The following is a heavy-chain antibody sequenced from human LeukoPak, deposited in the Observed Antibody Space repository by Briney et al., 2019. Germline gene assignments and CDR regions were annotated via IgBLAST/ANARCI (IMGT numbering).Heavy chain of an antibody. J-gene: IGHJ6*02. V-gene: IGHV4-59*01. D-gene: IGHD3-10*01. CDR2: IYYSVAT. Sequence: SETLSLTCTVSGGSIKGSSWTWIRQPPGKGLECIGYIYYSVATNYNPSVKRRLTISVDTSSNQFSLRLRSVTGADTAVYYCARLFGVRGSGYMDVWGQGTTVTVSS. CDR1: GGSIKGSS. CDR3: ARLFGVRGSGYMDV.